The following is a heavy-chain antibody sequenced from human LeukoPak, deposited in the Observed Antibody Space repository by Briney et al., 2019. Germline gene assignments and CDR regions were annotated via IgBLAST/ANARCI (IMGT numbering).Heavy chain of an antibody. D-gene: IGHD3-10*01. CDR1: GGSISPYY. CDR3: ARHCDYCGSGTYFDY. J-gene: IGHJ4*02. V-gene: IGHV4-59*01. CDR2: IYYSGST. Sequence: SETLSLTCTVSGGSISPYYWSWIRQPPGKGLEWIGYIYYSGSTNYNPSLKSRVTISVDTSKNQFSLKLSSVTAADTAVYYCARHCDYCGSGTYFDYWGQGTPVTVSS.